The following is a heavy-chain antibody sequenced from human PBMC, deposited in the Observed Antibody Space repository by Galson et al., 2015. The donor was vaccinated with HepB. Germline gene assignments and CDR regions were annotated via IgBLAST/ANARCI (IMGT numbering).Heavy chain of an antibody. CDR1: GFTFSNYA. D-gene: IGHD1-26*01. J-gene: IGHJ4*02. CDR2: ISGSGGST. CDR3: AKARGPTTVPFDY. V-gene: IGHV3-23*01. Sequence: SLRLSCAASGFTFSNYAMSWVRQAPGKGLEWVSAISGSGGSTHYADSVKGRFTISRDNSKNTLYLQMNSLRAEDTAVYYCAKARGPTTVPFDYWGQGTLVTVSS.